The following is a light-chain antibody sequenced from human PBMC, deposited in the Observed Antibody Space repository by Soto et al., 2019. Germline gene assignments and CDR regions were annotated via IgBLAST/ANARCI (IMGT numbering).Light chain of an antibody. J-gene: IGLJ2*01. CDR2: DVS. CDR1: SSDVGGYNY. CDR3: CSYAGSYGVV. Sequence: QSALTQPRSVSGSPGQSVTISCTGTSSDVGGYNYVSWYQQHPGKAPKLMIYDVSKRPSGVPDRFSGSKSDNTASLTISGLQAEDEADYYCCSYAGSYGVVFGGGTKLTVL. V-gene: IGLV2-11*01.